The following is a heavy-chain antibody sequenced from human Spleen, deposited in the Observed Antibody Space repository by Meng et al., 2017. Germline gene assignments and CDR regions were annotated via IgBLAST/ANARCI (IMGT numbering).Heavy chain of an antibody. CDR1: GFTFSSYD. CDR2: IGTAGDT. D-gene: IGHD2-21*02. CDR3: ARSAYCGGDCYSSPLDY. J-gene: IGHJ4*02. V-gene: IGHV3-13*03. Sequence: GGSLRLSCAACGFTFSSYDMHWVRQATGKGLEWVSAIGTAGDTYYPGSVKGQFTISRENAKNSLYLQMNSLRAEDTALYHCARSAYCGGDCYSSPLDYWGQGTLVTVSS.